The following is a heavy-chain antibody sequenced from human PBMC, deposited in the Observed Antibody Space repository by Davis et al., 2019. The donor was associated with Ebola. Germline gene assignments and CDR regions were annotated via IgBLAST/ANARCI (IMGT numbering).Heavy chain of an antibody. Sequence: GESLKISCAASGFTFRNYRMSWVRQAPGKGLEWVACLKQDGSEKHYLDSVRGRFTISRDNAKNSLYLQLNSLRAEDTAVYYCAKDYGDYAFDHWGQGTLVTVSS. CDR3: AKDYGDYAFDH. J-gene: IGHJ4*02. V-gene: IGHV3-7*03. CDR1: GFTFRNYR. D-gene: IGHD4-17*01. CDR2: LKQDGSEK.